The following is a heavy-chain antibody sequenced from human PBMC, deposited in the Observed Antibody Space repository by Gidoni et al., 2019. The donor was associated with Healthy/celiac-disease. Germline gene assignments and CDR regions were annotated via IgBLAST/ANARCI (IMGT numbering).Heavy chain of an antibody. CDR2: IKSKTDGGTT. Sequence: EVQLVASGGGLVKPGGSLRLSCAASGFTFSNAWMNWVRQAPGKGLEWVGRIKSKTDGGTTDYAATVKGRFTISRDDSKNTLYLQMNSLKTEDTAVYYCTTDPSYYGSGQGGYWGQGTLVTVSS. D-gene: IGHD3-10*01. J-gene: IGHJ4*02. V-gene: IGHV3-15*07. CDR3: TTDPSYYGSGQGGY. CDR1: GFTFSNAW.